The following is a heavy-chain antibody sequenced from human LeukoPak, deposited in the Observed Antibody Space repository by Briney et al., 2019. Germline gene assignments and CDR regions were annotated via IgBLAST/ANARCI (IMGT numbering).Heavy chain of an antibody. CDR1: GGSIRNYY. CDR2: IYYSGST. D-gene: IGHD2-2*02. CDR3: ARHTRGDAFDI. V-gene: IGHV4-59*01. Sequence: SETLSLTCTVSGGSIRNYYWSWIRQPPGKGLEWIGNIYYSGSTRNNPSLKSRVTISADTSKNQLSLKLSSVTAADTAVYYCARHTRGDAFDIWGQGAIVTVSS. J-gene: IGHJ3*02.